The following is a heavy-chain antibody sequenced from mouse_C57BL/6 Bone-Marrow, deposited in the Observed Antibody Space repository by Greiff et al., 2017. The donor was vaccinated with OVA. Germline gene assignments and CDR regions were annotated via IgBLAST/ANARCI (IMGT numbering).Heavy chain of an antibody. V-gene: IGHV1-19*01. CDR3: ATTVVNPYWYFDV. D-gene: IGHD1-1*01. Sequence: EVQLQQSGPVLVKPGASVKMSCKASGYTFTDYYMNWVKQSHGKSLEWIGVINPYNGGTSYNQKFKGKATLTVDKSSSTAYMELNSLTSEDSAVYYCATTVVNPYWYFDVWGTGTTVTVSS. CDR2: INPYNGGT. J-gene: IGHJ1*03. CDR1: GYTFTDYY.